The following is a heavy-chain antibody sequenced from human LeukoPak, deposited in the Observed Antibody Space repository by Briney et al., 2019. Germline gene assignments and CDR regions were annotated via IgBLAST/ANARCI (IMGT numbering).Heavy chain of an antibody. V-gene: IGHV4-4*07. CDR3: ARDPEIRSWQGGWFDP. CDR1: GGSISSYY. J-gene: IGHJ5*02. Sequence: SETLSLTCTFSGGSISSYYWSWIRQPAGKGLEWVGRTHTSGSTNYNPSLKSRVTMSVDTSKNQFSLKLSSVTAADTAVYYCARDPEIRSWQGGWFDPWGQGTLVTVSS. D-gene: IGHD6-13*01. CDR2: THTSGST.